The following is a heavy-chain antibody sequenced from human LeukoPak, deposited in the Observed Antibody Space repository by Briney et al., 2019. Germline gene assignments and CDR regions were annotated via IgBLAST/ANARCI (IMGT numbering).Heavy chain of an antibody. D-gene: IGHD5-24*01. J-gene: IGHJ4*02. Sequence: SETLSLTCTVSGGSINTGGYYWSWIRQHPGKGLEWIGYIYYSGSTYYNPSLKSRVTMSKDTSKNQFSLNLSSLTAADTAVYYCARAERGDGYTWDYWGQGTLVTVSS. CDR2: IYYSGST. CDR3: ARAERGDGYTWDY. CDR1: GGSINTGGYY. V-gene: IGHV4-31*03.